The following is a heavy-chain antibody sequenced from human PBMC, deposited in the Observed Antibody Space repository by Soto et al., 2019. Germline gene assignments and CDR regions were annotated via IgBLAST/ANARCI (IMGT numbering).Heavy chain of an antibody. Sequence: ASVKVSCKASGYTFTDSHIHWVRQAPGQGLEWMGWINPDTGDRNYAQRFQGRLTLTRDTSITTAYMALTRLTSDDTAVYFCARAYDFVCDSWHQGTLLTVSS. CDR1: GYTFTDSH. CDR3: ARAYDFVCDS. J-gene: IGHJ4*02. CDR2: INPDTGDR. V-gene: IGHV1-2*02. D-gene: IGHD3-16*01.